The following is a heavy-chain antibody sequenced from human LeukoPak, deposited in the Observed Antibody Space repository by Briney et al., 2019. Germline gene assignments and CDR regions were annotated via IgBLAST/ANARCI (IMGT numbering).Heavy chain of an antibody. J-gene: IGHJ4*02. CDR3: SRGAPTMAMTGTGLDY. CDR1: GYTFSDYY. D-gene: IGHD6-19*01. CDR2: VNPNSGGT. Sequence: ASVKVSCKASGYTFSDYYMHWVRQAPGQGLEWMGWVNPNSGGTNYAQKFQGRFTMTRDTSINTAYMEVSGLRSDDTAVYYCSRGAPTMAMTGTGLDYWGQGTLVAVSS. V-gene: IGHV1-2*02.